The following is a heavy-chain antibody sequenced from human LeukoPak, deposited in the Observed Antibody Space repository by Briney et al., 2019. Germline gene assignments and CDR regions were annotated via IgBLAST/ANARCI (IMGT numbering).Heavy chain of an antibody. D-gene: IGHD3-10*01. CDR3: ARDRSYWFDY. J-gene: IGHJ4*02. CDR1: GFTFSNYG. CDR2: IWYDGSEK. Sequence: GRSLRLSCAASGFTFSNYGIHWVRQAPGKGLEWVALIWYDGSEKYYAASVKGRFTISRDNSKNTLYLQMNSLRAEDTAVYYCARDRSYWFDYWGQGTLVTVSS. V-gene: IGHV3-33*01.